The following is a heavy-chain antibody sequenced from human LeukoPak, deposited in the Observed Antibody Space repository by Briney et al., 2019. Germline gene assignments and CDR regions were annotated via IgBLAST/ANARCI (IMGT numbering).Heavy chain of an antibody. D-gene: IGHD5-18*01. CDR1: GFTFNKYS. V-gene: IGHV3-21*01. CDR2: VSSDSKYI. CDR3: TRASRDSYYLFAS. Sequence: GGSLRLSCAVSGFTFNKYSMIWVRQLPGKGLEWVSYVSSDSKYIYYADSVQSRFNISEDNATNSPYLEMNSLRAEEAGTYYFTRASRDSYYLFASWGPGTLVTVSS. J-gene: IGHJ5*01.